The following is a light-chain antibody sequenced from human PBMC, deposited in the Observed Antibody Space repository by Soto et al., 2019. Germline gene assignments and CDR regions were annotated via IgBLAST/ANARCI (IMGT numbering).Light chain of an antibody. Sequence: VLTQPPSVSGAPGQRVTISCTGSSSNIGAGYDVHWYQHRPGTAPKLLIFGNSNRPSGVPVPDRFSGSKSGTSASLAISGLQSEDEADYYCAAWDDSLNGLYVFGTGTKVTVL. CDR2: GNS. CDR1: SSNIGAGYD. CDR3: AAWDDSLNGLYV. J-gene: IGLJ1*01. V-gene: IGLV1-40*01.